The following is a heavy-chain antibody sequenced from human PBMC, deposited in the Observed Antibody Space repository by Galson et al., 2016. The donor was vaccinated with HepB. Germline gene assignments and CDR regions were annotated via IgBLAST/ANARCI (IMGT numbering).Heavy chain of an antibody. CDR1: GFTFSNYV. CDR2: ITGSGINT. J-gene: IGHJ4*02. CDR3: AKDTHIVVVTVADFDY. Sequence: SLRLSCAASGFTFSNYVMSWVRQAPGKGLEWVSSITGSGINTYYADSVKGRFTISRDNSKNTLYLQMNSLRAEDTGVYYCAKDTHIVVVTVADFDYWGQGTLVTVSS. D-gene: IGHD2-21*02. V-gene: IGHV3-23*01.